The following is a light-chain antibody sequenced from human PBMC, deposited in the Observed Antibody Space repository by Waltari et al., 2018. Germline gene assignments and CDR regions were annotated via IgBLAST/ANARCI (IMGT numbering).Light chain of an antibody. V-gene: IGKV1-33*01. CDR1: RDITKF. J-gene: IGKJ5*01. CDR3: QQYDDVPIT. CDR2: EAS. Sequence: DIQMTQSPASLSASVGDRVDITCQATRDITKFLSWFQQKSGRTPRLLIYEASILDTGVPSRFSGRGSGTHFTLTINDVQPEDSATYFCQQYDDVPITFGQVTRLDI.